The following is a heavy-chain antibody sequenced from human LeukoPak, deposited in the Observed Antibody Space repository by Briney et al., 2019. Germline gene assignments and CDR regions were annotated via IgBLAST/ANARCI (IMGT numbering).Heavy chain of an antibody. D-gene: IGHD3-22*01. CDR2: IYYSGST. Sequence: PSETLSLTCTVSGGSISSYYWSWIRQPPGKGLEWIGYIYYSGSTNYNPSLKSRVTISVDTSKNQFPLKLSSVTAADTAVYYCVRDSSGYIDPWYFDYWGQGTLVTVSS. V-gene: IGHV4-59*01. CDR3: VRDSSGYIDPWYFDY. J-gene: IGHJ4*02. CDR1: GGSISSYY.